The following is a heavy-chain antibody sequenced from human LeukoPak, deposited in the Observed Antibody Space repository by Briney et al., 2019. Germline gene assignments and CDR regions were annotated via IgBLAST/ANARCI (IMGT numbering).Heavy chain of an antibody. CDR1: GFTFGSYS. CDR2: ISSGSSIM. Sequence: GGSLRLSCVASGFTFGSYSMNWVRQAPGKGLEWVSYISSGSSIMYYADSVKGRFSISRDNAKNSLYLQMNSLRAEDTAVYYCAREFNPTRELWFGINNGMDVWGQGTTVTVSS. D-gene: IGHD3-10*01. J-gene: IGHJ6*02. CDR3: AREFNPTRELWFGINNGMDV. V-gene: IGHV3-48*01.